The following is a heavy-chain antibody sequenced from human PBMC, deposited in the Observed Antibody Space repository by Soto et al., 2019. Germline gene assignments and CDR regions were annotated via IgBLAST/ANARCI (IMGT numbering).Heavy chain of an antibody. CDR2: IVPLSGTP. V-gene: IGHV1-69*06. D-gene: IGHD3-3*01. CDR3: ARDWRQMSRGGFFDY. Sequence: QVRLVQSGAEVKKPGSSVKLSCKVSGGNSNSYSIAWVRQAPGQGLQWLGTIVPLSGTPNHAHKFQGRFHSTADTSTNTAYLELSNLRYEEPAIYYCARDWRQMSRGGFFDYWGQGSLVTISS. CDR1: GGNSNSYS. J-gene: IGHJ4*02.